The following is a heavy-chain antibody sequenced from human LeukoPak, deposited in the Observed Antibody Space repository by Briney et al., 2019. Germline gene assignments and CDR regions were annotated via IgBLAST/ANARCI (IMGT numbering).Heavy chain of an antibody. Sequence: GSLRLSCAASGFTFSSYEMNWVRQAPGKGLEWIGEINHSGSTNYNPSLKSRVTISVDTSKNQFSLKLSSVTAADTAVYYCARERAAAGGGDYWGQGTLVTVSS. D-gene: IGHD6-13*01. CDR3: ARERAAAGGGDY. CDR2: INHSGST. V-gene: IGHV4-34*01. J-gene: IGHJ4*02. CDR1: GFTFSSYE.